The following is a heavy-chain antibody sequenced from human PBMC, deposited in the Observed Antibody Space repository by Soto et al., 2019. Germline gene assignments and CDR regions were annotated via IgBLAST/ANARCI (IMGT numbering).Heavy chain of an antibody. V-gene: IGHV1-69*12. CDR1: GGTFSSYA. D-gene: IGHD2-15*01. CDR3: ARAYCSGGSCYGGDYDYYYGMDV. J-gene: IGHJ6*02. CDR2: IIPIFGTA. Sequence: QVQLVQSGAEVKKPGSSVKVSCKASGGTFSSYAISWVRQAPGQGLEWMGGIIPIFGTANYAQKFQGRVTITADESTSTASMELSSLRSEDTAVYYCARAYCSGGSCYGGDYDYYYGMDVWGQGTTVTVSS.